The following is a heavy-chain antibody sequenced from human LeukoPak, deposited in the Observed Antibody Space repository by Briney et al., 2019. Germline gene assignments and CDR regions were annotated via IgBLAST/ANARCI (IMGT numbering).Heavy chain of an antibody. V-gene: IGHV1-2*02. D-gene: IGHD3-9*01. J-gene: IGHJ4*02. CDR1: GYTFTGYY. CDR2: INPNNGGT. Sequence: ASVKVSCKAYGYTFTGYYMHWVRQAPGQGLEWMGWINPNNGGTKYAQRFQGRVTMTRDTSISTAYMELSRLRSDDTAVYYCAGGDNYDILTGYQTPSHLSDYWGQGTLVTVSS. CDR3: AGGDNYDILTGYQTPSHLSDY.